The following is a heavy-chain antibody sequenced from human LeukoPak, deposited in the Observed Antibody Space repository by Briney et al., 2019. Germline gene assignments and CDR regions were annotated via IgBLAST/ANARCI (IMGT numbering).Heavy chain of an antibody. CDR2: INHSGST. Sequence: PSETLSLTCAVYGGSFSGYYWSWIRQPPGKGLEWIGEINHSGSTNYNPSLKSRVTISVDTSKNQFSLKLSSVTAADTAVYYCARGGSSGYYHYYYYYMDVWGKGTTVTVSS. CDR3: ARGGSSGYYHYYYYYMDV. D-gene: IGHD3-22*01. V-gene: IGHV4-34*01. CDR1: GGSFSGYY. J-gene: IGHJ6*03.